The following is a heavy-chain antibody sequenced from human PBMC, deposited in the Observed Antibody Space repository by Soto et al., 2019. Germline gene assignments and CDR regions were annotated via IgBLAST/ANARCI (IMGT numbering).Heavy chain of an antibody. CDR2: VSSSGGST. CDR3: AKSLRFALPYYMDV. J-gene: IGHJ6*03. D-gene: IGHD2-21*01. CDR1: GFTFSTYA. Sequence: GGSLRLSCVASGFTFSTYAMTWVRQAPGKGLEWVSAVSSSGGSTYYGDSVKGRFTISRDNSKNTLYLQMDSLRAEDTAVYYCAKSLRFALPYYMDVWGKGTPVTVSS. V-gene: IGHV3-23*01.